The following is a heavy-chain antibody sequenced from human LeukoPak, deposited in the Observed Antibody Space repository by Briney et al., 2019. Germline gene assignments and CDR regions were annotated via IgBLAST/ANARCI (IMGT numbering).Heavy chain of an antibody. V-gene: IGHV3-74*01. CDR3: ATKQWLAPPPDS. CDR2: INTDGTVT. D-gene: IGHD6-19*01. CDR1: GVTFSKYW. Sequence: GGSLRLSCAASGVTFSKYWMRCGRHAPGEGLESVSRINTDGTVTTYADSVKGRCTVSRDNADNTMFLQMNSVRDEDTAVYYCATKQWLAPPPDSWGQGTPVTVSS. J-gene: IGHJ4*02.